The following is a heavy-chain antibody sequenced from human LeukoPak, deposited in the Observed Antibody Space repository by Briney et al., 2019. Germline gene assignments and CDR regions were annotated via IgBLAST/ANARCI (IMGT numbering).Heavy chain of an antibody. CDR1: GFTFTSYA. Sequence: GGSLRLSCAASGFTFTSYAMSWVRQAPWRGLEWVSTISGSADSTYYADSVKGRFTISRDNSKNTLFLRLNSLRAEDTAIYYCAKIRGYGIYVMDVWGQGTTVTVSS. V-gene: IGHV3-23*01. D-gene: IGHD6-25*01. CDR2: ISGSADST. CDR3: AKIRGYGIYVMDV. J-gene: IGHJ6*02.